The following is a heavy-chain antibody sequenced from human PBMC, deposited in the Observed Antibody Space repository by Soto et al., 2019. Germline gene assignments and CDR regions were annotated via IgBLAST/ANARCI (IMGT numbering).Heavy chain of an antibody. Sequence: PGGSLRLSCAASGFTFSNYGMHWVRQAPGKGLEWVAVISYDGRNKYYADSVKGRFTISRDNSKNTLYLQMNSLRAEDTAVYYALVVATTSYYYYYGMDVWGQGTAVTVSS. CDR3: LVVATTSYYYYYGMDV. D-gene: IGHD5-12*01. V-gene: IGHV3-30*03. CDR1: GFTFSNYG. J-gene: IGHJ6*02. CDR2: ISYDGRNK.